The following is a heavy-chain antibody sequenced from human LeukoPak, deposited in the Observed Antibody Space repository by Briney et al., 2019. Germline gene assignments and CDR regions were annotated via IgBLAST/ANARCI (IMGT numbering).Heavy chain of an antibody. Sequence: GGSLRLSCAASGFTLGIYDMSWVRQAPGKGLECVSGIDRGVGSTRTYYADSVKGRFTISRDNSKNTLYLQMNSLRAEDTAVYYCAKIAWELLGVSFDYWGQGTLVSVSS. CDR3: AKIAWELLGVSFDY. J-gene: IGHJ4*02. CDR2: IDRGVGSTRT. V-gene: IGHV3-23*01. D-gene: IGHD1-26*01. CDR1: GFTLGIYD.